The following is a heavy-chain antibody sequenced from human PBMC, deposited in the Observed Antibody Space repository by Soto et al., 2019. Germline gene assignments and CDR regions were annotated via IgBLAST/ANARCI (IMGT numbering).Heavy chain of an antibody. Sequence: SVQVSCPSSGATFRSPAISWVRQAHGQGLEWMGGIIPIFGTANYAQKFQGRVTITADESTGTAYMELSSLRSEDTAVYYCARGIDYYYGMDGWVQGTTVTFSS. D-gene: IGHD2-21*01. CDR3: ARGIDYYYGMDG. J-gene: IGHJ6*02. CDR1: GATFRSPA. CDR2: IIPIFGTA. V-gene: IGHV1-69*13.